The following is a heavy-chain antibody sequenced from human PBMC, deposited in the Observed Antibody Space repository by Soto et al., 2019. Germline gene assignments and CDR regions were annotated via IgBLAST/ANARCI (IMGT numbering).Heavy chain of an antibody. V-gene: IGHV3-48*02. CDR1: GFTFSSYS. D-gene: IGHD3-3*01. CDR2: ISSSSSTI. J-gene: IGHJ6*02. CDR3: ARSGGFWSGYSNEMDV. Sequence: PGGSLRLSCAASGFTFSSYSMNWVRQAPGKGLEWVSYISSSSSTIYYADSVKGRFTISRDNAKNSLYLQMNSLRDEDTAVYYCARSGGFWSGYSNEMDVWGQGTTVTVSS.